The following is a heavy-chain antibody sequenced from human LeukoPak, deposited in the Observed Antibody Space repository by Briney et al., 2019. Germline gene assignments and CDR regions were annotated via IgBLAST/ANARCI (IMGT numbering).Heavy chain of an antibody. CDR1: GGSISSSSYY. D-gene: IGHD6-13*01. Sequence: SETLSLTCTVSGGSISSSSYYWSWIRQPPGKGLEWIGEINHSGSTNYNPSLKSRVTISVDTSKNQFSLKLSCVTAADTAVYYCARGKSRDIAAAALPQRGDDDWFDPWGQGTLVTVSS. CDR3: ARGKSRDIAAAALPQRGDDDWFDP. J-gene: IGHJ5*02. CDR2: INHSGST. V-gene: IGHV4-39*07.